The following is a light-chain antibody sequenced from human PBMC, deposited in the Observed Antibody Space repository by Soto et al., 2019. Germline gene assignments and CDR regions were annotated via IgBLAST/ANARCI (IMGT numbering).Light chain of an antibody. CDR2: GAS. J-gene: IGKJ4*01. Sequence: AIRMTQSPSSLSASTGDRVTITCRASKNIRGYLAWYQQKPGKAPKLLISGASSLQSGVPSRFSGSGSGTDFTLTISSLQSEDFATYYCQQCYSYPLTFGGGTKVEIK. V-gene: IGKV1-8*01. CDR3: QQCYSYPLT. CDR1: KNIRGY.